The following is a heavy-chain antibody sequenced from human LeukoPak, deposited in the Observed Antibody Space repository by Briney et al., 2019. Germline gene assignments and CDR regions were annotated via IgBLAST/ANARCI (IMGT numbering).Heavy chain of an antibody. CDR3: ARRYSSGWYDAFDI. CDR2: INPNSGDT. D-gene: IGHD6-19*01. V-gene: IGHV1-2*02. J-gene: IGHJ3*02. CDR1: GYTFTVYY. Sequence: ASVKVSCNASGYTFTVYYMHWVRQAPGQGLKWMGWINPNSGDTNYAQKFQGRVTMTRDTSISTAYMELSRLRSDDTAVYYCARRYSSGWYDAFDIWGQGTMVTVSS.